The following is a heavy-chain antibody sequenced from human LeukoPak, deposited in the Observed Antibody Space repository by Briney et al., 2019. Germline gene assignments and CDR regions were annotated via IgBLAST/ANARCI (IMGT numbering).Heavy chain of an antibody. CDR1: GYTFTGYY. CDR3: ARDRSAAGGRYYYYMDV. D-gene: IGHD6-13*01. J-gene: IGHJ6*03. V-gene: IGHV1-2*02. Sequence: ASVKVSCKASGYTFTGYYMHWVRQAPGQGLEWMGWINPNSGGTNYAQKFQGRVTMTRDTSISTAYMELSRLRSDDTAVYYCARDRSAAGGRYYYYMDVWGKGTTVTVSS. CDR2: INPNSGGT.